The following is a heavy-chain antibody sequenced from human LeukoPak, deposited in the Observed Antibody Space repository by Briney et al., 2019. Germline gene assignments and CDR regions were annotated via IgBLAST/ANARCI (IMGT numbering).Heavy chain of an antibody. D-gene: IGHD3-22*01. CDR1: GFTFSSYS. CDR2: ISSDTSTI. V-gene: IGHV3-48*04. CDR3: ARSRLNDY. Sequence: GGSLRLSCAASGFTFSSYSMNWVRQAPGKGLEWLSYISSDTSTIYYADSVQGRFTISRDNAKNSLYLQMNRLRAEDTAVYYCARSRLNDYWGQGTLVTVSS. J-gene: IGHJ4*02.